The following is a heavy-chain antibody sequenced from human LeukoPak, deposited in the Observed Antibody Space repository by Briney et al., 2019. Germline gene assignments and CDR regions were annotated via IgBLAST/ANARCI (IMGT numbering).Heavy chain of an antibody. CDR2: IHNSGST. CDR3: ARRLTSSSWFYGMDV. V-gene: IGHV4-4*09. D-gene: IGHD6-13*01. CDR1: GGSLSRYY. Sequence: PSETLSLTCTVSGGSLSRYYWSWIRQPPGKGLEWIGWIAYIHNSGSTSYSPSLRSRLSISIDTSKNQISLMLNSVTAADTAVYFCARRLTSSSWFYGMDVWGQGTTVTVSS. J-gene: IGHJ6*02.